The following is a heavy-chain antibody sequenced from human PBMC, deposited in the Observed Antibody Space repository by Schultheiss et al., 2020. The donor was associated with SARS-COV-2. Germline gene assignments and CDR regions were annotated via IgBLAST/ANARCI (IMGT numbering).Heavy chain of an antibody. V-gene: IGHV1-2*06. CDR1: GGTFSSYA. CDR3: ARRAGGGDCFDY. J-gene: IGHJ4*02. D-gene: IGHD2-21*02. CDR2: INPNSGGT. Sequence: ASVKVSCKASGGTFSSYAISWVRQAPGQGLEWMGRINPNSGGTNYAQKFQGRVTMTRDTSISTAYMELSRLRSDDTAVYYCARRAGGGDCFDYWGQGTLVTVSS.